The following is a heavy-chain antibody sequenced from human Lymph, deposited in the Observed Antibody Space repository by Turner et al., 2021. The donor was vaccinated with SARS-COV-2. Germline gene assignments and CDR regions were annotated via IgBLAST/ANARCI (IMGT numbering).Heavy chain of an antibody. CDR2: IDWDDDK. V-gene: IGHV2-70*01. CDR3: ARTHVHSGGYVGEAYYYGMDD. Sequence: VTFRESGPALVKHTPTPTLTWPFYGLSLTSSGMCVSWIRQPPGKALEWLALIDWDDDKYYSTSLKTRLTISKDTTKNQVVHTKTNMDPVYTATYDCARTHVHSGGYVGEAYYYGMDDWGQGTTVTVSS. D-gene: IGHD1-26*01. CDR1: GLSLTSSGMC. J-gene: IGHJ6*02.